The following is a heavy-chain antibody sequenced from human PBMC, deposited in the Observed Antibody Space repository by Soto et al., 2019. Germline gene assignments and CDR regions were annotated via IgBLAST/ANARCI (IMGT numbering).Heavy chain of an antibody. J-gene: IGHJ6*02. D-gene: IGHD2-2*01. Sequence: QVQLVQSGAEVKKPGSSVKVSCKASGGTFSSYAISWVRQAPGQGLEWMGGIIPIFGTANYAQKFQGRVTITADESMSTAYMELSRLRSEDTAVYYCARGRDVWAAANYGMDVWGQGTTVTVSS. CDR3: ARGRDVWAAANYGMDV. CDR1: GGTFSSYA. V-gene: IGHV1-69*12. CDR2: IIPIFGTA.